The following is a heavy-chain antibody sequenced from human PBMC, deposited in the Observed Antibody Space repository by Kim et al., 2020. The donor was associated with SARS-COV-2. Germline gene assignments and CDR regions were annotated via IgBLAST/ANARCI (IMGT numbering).Heavy chain of an antibody. CDR3: ARARRPRPIAVD. D-gene: IGHD6-19*01. V-gene: IGHV4-59*13. CDR1: GGSISSYY. Sequence: SETLSLTCTVSGGSISSYYWSWIRQPPGKGLEWIGYIYYSGSTNYNPSLKSRVTISVDTSKNQFSLKLSSVTAADTAVYYCARARRPRPIAVDWGQGTLVTVSS. J-gene: IGHJ4*02. CDR2: IYYSGST.